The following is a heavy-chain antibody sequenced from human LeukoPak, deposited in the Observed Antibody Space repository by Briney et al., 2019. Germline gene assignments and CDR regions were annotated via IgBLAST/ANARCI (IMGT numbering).Heavy chain of an antibody. V-gene: IGHV4-4*02. J-gene: IGHJ5*02. Sequence: SGTLSLTCAVSGAPISSNNWWWSWVRQPPGKEMEWIGEIDYSGNTNYSPSLKSRVTISVDTSKNQFSLRVNSVTAADTAVYYCARGHYYDSSGYYLNWFDPWSQGTLVTVSS. CDR3: ARGHYYDSSGYYLNWFDP. CDR1: GAPISSNNW. D-gene: IGHD3-22*01. CDR2: IDYSGNT.